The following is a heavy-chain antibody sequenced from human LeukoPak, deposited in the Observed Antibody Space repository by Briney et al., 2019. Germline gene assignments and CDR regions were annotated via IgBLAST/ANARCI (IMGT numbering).Heavy chain of an antibody. V-gene: IGHV4-39*07. CDR3: AREGGYSYGYDY. CDR1: GGSISSSSYY. Sequence: TSETLSLTCTVSGGSISSSSYYWGWIRQPPGKGLEWIGSIYYSGSTYYNPSLKSRVTISVDTSKNQFSLKLSSVTAADTAVYYCAREGGYSYGYDYWGQGTLVTVSS. J-gene: IGHJ4*02. D-gene: IGHD5-18*01. CDR2: IYYSGST.